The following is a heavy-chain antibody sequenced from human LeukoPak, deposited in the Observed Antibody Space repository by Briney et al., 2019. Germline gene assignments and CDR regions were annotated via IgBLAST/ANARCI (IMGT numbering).Heavy chain of an antibody. CDR3: ARVSDYPKEKFDF. J-gene: IGHJ4*02. Sequence: KASETLSLTCIVSGGSISNFYWSWIRQPPGKGLVWIGYMSYSGTTKYNPSLKSRLTISMDTSKNQLSLKLSSVTAADTAVYYCARVSDYPKEKFDFWGQGTLVTVSS. V-gene: IGHV4-59*01. CDR2: MSYSGTT. CDR1: GGSISNFY. D-gene: IGHD3/OR15-3a*01.